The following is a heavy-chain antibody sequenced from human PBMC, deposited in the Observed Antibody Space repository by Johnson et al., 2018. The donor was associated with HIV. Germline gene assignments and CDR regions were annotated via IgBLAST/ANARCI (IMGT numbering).Heavy chain of an antibody. Sequence: QVQLVESGGGVVQPGRSLRLSCAASGFTFSSYGMHWVRQAPSKGLEWVAVISYDGSSKYYADSVKGRFTISRDNSKNTVYLQMNSLRPYDTAVYYCARGGGGGGLNDQTDAFDIWGQGTMVTVSS. D-gene: IGHD2-21*01. CDR3: ARGGGGGGLNDQTDAFDI. V-gene: IGHV3-30*03. J-gene: IGHJ3*02. CDR2: ISYDGSSK. CDR1: GFTFSSYG.